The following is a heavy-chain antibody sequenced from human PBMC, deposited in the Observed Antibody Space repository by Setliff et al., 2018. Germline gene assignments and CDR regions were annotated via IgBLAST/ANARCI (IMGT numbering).Heavy chain of an antibody. CDR1: GDSISRYY. CDR3: ARDSALHSYHYDSSGYLDY. D-gene: IGHD3-22*01. CDR2: VYYSGTT. J-gene: IGHJ4*02. V-gene: IGHV4-59*01. Sequence: PSETLSFTCTVSGDSISRYYWSWIRQTPVKGLEWIGYVYYSGTTNYNPLFKSRVTISVDRPKNQFSLKLSSVTAADTGVYYCARDSALHSYHYDSSGYLDYWGQGARVTVSS.